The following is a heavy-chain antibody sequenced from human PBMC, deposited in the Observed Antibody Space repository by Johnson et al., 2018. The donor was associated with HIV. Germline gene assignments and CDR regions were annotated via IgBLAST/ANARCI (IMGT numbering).Heavy chain of an antibody. V-gene: IGHV3-53*01. D-gene: IGHD2-21*02. Sequence: EVQLVESGGGLIQPGGSLRLSCAASGFTVSSNYMSWVRQAPGKGLEWVSVIYSGGSTGYADSVKGRFTISRDNAKNSLYLQMNSLRAEDTAVYYCARGGAYCGGDCNAFDIWGQGTMVTVSS. CDR1: GFTVSSNY. CDR2: IYSGGST. J-gene: IGHJ3*02. CDR3: ARGGAYCGGDCNAFDI.